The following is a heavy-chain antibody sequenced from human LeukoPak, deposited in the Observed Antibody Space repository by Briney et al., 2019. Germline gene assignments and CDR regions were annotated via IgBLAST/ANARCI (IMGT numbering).Heavy chain of an antibody. D-gene: IGHD1-1*01. CDR2: IYTSGST. CDR3: AGTQGAGYFDY. CDR1: DGSISNYY. J-gene: IGHJ4*02. V-gene: IGHV4-4*09. Sequence: SETLSLTCTVSDGSISNYYWNWLRQPPGKGLEWIGYIYTSGSTNYNPSLKSRATISVDTSENQFSLKLSSVTAAGTAVYYCAGTQGAGYFDYWGQGTLVTVSS.